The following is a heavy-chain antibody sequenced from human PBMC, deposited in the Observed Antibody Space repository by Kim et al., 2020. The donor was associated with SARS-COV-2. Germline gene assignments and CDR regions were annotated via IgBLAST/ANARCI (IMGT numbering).Heavy chain of an antibody. CDR1: GFTFSNYA. D-gene: IGHD3-9*01. CDR3: AKDFRYYDILTYYYSGHHFDH. Sequence: GGSLRLSCAASGFTFSNYAMSWVRQAPGKGLEWVSDISGGDNNIYYADSVKGRFTISRDNSKNTLYLQMNSLRADDSAIYYCAKDFRYYDILTYYYSGHHFDHWGQGTLVTVSS. CDR2: ISGGDNNI. V-gene: IGHV3-23*01. J-gene: IGHJ4*02.